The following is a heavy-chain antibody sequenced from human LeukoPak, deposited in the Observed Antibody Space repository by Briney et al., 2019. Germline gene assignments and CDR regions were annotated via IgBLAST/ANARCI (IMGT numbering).Heavy chain of an antibody. V-gene: IGHV3-9*01. J-gene: IGHJ4*02. D-gene: IGHD6-19*01. Sequence: GGSLRLSCAASGFTFDDYAMHWVRQAPGKGLEWVSGISWNGVSIGYADSVKGRFTISRDNAKNFLYLQMNSLRGEDTALYYCAKRNSPHSSGWSGFDSWGQGALVTVSS. CDR1: GFTFDDYA. CDR3: AKRNSPHSSGWSGFDS. CDR2: ISWNGVSI.